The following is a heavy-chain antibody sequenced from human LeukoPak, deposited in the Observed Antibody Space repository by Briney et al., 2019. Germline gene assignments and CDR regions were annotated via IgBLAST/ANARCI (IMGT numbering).Heavy chain of an antibody. V-gene: IGHV4-4*07. CDR2: IYASGTT. CDR1: GGSISGYY. J-gene: IGHJ4*02. CDR3: ARRYSSARAFDY. D-gene: IGHD6-19*01. Sequence: PSETLSLTCTVSGGSISGYYWSWIRQPAGKGLEWIGRIYASGTTNYNPSLKSRVTMSVDTSKNQFSLKLSSVTAADTAVYYCARRYSSARAFDYWGQGTLVTVSS.